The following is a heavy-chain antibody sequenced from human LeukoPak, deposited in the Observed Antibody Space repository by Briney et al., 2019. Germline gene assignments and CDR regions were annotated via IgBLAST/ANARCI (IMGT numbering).Heavy chain of an antibody. CDR3: ARFKGLSSDWYGWIDS. CDR2: IYATGKT. V-gene: IGHV3-53*01. CDR1: GLTVSGIF. J-gene: IGHJ4*02. D-gene: IGHD6-19*01. Sequence: PGGSLRLSCAASGLTVSGIFMTWVRQAPGKGLECVSVIYATGKTYHADSVRGRFTISRDNSKNTLDLQMNNLRAEDTAVYYCARFKGLSSDWYGWIDSWGQGTQVTVSP.